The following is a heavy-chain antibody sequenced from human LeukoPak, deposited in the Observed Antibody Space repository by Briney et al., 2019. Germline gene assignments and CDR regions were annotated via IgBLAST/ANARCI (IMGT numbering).Heavy chain of an antibody. Sequence: GGSLRLSCAASGFTVSSNYMSWVRQAPGKGLEWVSVIYSGGSTYYADSVKGRFTISRDNSKNTLYLQMNSLRAEDTAAYYCARGISSWRNYFDCWGQGTLVTVSS. CDR3: ARGISSWRNYFDC. CDR2: IYSGGST. D-gene: IGHD6-13*01. V-gene: IGHV3-53*01. J-gene: IGHJ4*02. CDR1: GFTVSSNY.